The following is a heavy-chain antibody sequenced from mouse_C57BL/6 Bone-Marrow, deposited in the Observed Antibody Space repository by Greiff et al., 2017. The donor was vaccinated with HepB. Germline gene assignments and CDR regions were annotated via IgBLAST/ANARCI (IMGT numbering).Heavy chain of an antibody. V-gene: IGHV1-22*01. CDR3: ARSDYGNYFFDY. Sequence: VQLQQSGPELVKPGASVKMSCKASGYTFTDYNMHWVKQSHGKSLEWIGYINPNNGGTSYNQKFKGKATLTVNKSSSTAYMELRSLTSEDSAVYYCARSDYGNYFFDYWGQGTTLTVSS. J-gene: IGHJ2*01. CDR2: INPNNGGT. CDR1: GYTFTDYN. D-gene: IGHD2-1*01.